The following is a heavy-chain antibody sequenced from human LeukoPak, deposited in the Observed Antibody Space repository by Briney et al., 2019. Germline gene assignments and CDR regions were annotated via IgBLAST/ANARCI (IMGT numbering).Heavy chain of an antibody. J-gene: IGHJ4*02. CDR1: GCLFTSYC. Sequence: FQASGCLFTSYCIIRGLQAPAQRLEARGCISDYNGNTNYAQKLQGRVTMTTDTSTSTAYMELRSLRSDDTAVYYCARSAVAGTYGYFDYWGQGTLVIVSS. CDR2: ISDYNGNT. CDR3: ARSAVAGTYGYFDY. V-gene: IGHV1-18*01. D-gene: IGHD6-19*01.